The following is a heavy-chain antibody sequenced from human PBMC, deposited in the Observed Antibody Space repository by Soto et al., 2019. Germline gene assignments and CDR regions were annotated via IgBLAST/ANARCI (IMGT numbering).Heavy chain of an antibody. CDR1: GGSFSGYY. Sequence: QVQLQQWGAGLLKPSETLSLTCAVYGGSFSGYYWTWFRQPPGKGLEWIWEISPSGTTNYIPSLKSRVTIAADKSKNQFSLKVTSGTAADTAVYYCVASLLLGTQPEIWGQGALVTVSS. J-gene: IGHJ4*02. D-gene: IGHD1-1*01. CDR2: ISPSGTT. CDR3: VASLLLGTQPEI. V-gene: IGHV4-34*01.